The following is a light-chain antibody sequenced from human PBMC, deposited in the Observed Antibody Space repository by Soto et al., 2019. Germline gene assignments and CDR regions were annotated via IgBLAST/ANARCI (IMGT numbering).Light chain of an antibody. CDR1: QSVNRW. V-gene: IGKV1-5*03. J-gene: IGKJ1*01. CDR2: EAS. CDR3: QQYDTYSWT. Sequence: DIQMTQSPSTLSASVVDRVTITFLASQSVNRWLAWYQQKPGKAPKLLIYEASSLESGVPSRFGGSGSGTQFTLTISSLQPDDFAIYYCQQYDTYSWTFGQGTKVDIK.